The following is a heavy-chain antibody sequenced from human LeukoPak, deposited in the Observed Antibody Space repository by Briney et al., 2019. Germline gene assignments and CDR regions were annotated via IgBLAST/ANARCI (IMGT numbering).Heavy chain of an antibody. D-gene: IGHD3-22*01. Sequence: GGSLRLSCASSGLTFSSYSMNWVRQAPGKGLEWVSLISWDGGSTYYADSVKGRFTISRDNSKNSLYLQMNSLRAEDTALYYCAKDVNSSGHLGYFDYWGQGTLVTVSS. CDR3: AKDVNSSGHLGYFDY. CDR2: ISWDGGST. V-gene: IGHV3-43D*03. J-gene: IGHJ4*02. CDR1: GLTFSSYS.